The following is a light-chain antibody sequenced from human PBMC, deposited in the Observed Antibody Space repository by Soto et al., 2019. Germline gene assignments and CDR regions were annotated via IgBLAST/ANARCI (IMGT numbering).Light chain of an antibody. Sequence: QSWLTQPPSLSGTPGQRGTISCAGSSSNIGAGYNVHWYQHLPGRAPKLLIFGNENRPSGVPDRFSAPKSGSSASLAITGLQAEDEADYYCQSYDKSLSGFYVFGTGTKVTVL. V-gene: IGLV1-40*01. CDR3: QSYDKSLSGFYV. CDR1: SSNIGAGYN. CDR2: GNE. J-gene: IGLJ1*01.